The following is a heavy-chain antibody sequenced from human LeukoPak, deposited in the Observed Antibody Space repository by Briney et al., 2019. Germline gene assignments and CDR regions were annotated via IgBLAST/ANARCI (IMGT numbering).Heavy chain of an antibody. D-gene: IGHD4-23*01. CDR1: GFTFSSYA. CDR2: ISYDGSNK. J-gene: IGHJ4*02. CDR3: ARAEGYGGELDS. V-gene: IGHV3-30*04. Sequence: GGSLRLSCAASGFTFSSYAMHWFRQAPGKGLEWVAAISYDGSNKYYADSVKGRFTISRENSKNRLYLQMNSLRAEDTAVYYCARAEGYGGELDSWGQGTLVTVSS.